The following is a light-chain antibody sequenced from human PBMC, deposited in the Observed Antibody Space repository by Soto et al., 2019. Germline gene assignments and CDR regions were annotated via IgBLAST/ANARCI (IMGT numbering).Light chain of an antibody. Sequence: NFMLTQPHSVSESPGKTVTIPCTRSSGSIASNSVQWYQQRPGSAPTTVIYEDNQRPSGVPDRFSGSIDSSSNSASLTISGLKTEDEADYYCQSYDSNTVIFGGGTKLTVL. J-gene: IGLJ2*01. V-gene: IGLV6-57*04. CDR2: EDN. CDR1: SGSIASNS. CDR3: QSYDSNTVI.